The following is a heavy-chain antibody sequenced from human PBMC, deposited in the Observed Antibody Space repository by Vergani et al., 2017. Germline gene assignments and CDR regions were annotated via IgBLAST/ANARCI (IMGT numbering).Heavy chain of an antibody. CDR3: ARLLVRGDTTIDY. D-gene: IGHD3-10*01. Sequence: QVQLQESGPGLVKPSETLSLTCAVSGYSISSGYYWGWIRQPPGKGLEWIGSIYHSGSTYYNPSLKSRVTISVDTSKNQFSLKLSSVTAADTAVYYCARLLVRGDTTIDYWGQGTLVTVSS. CDR2: IYHSGST. V-gene: IGHV4-38-2*01. CDR1: GYSISSGYY. J-gene: IGHJ4*02.